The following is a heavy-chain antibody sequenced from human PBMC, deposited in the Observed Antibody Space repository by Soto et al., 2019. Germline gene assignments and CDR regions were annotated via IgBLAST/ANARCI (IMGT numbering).Heavy chain of an antibody. CDR2: IIPIFGTA. CDR1: GGTFSSYS. CDR3: ARGDLGDLSYYYYGMDV. Sequence: SVKVSRKASGGTFSSYSISWVRQAPGQGLEGMGGIIPIFGTANYAQKFQGRVTITADESTSTAYMELSSLRSEDTAVYYCARGDLGDLSYYYYGMDVWGQGTTVTVSS. D-gene: IGHD3-10*01. V-gene: IGHV1-69*13. J-gene: IGHJ6*02.